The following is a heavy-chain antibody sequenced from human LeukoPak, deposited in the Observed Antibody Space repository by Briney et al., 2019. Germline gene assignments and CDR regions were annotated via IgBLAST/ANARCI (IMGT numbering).Heavy chain of an antibody. Sequence: PGGSLRLSCAASGFTFSSYSMNWVRQAPGKGLEWVSSISSSSSYIYYADPVKGRFTIPRDNAKNSLYLQMNSLRAEDTAVYYCARDPLYSSSWYGYYFDYWGQGTLVTVSS. D-gene: IGHD6-13*01. J-gene: IGHJ4*02. V-gene: IGHV3-21*01. CDR2: ISSSSSYI. CDR1: GFTFSSYS. CDR3: ARDPLYSSSWYGYYFDY.